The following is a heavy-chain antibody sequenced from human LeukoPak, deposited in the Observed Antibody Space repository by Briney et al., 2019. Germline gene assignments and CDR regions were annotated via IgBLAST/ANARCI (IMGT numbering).Heavy chain of an antibody. D-gene: IGHD1-26*01. Sequence: PGGSLRLSCAASGFTFSSNWMHWVRQVPGKGLVWVSLINPSGSFTTYADSVKGRFTVSRDNAKNKLYMQMNSLRVEDTAVYYCARAGGTYYGIAFDIWGQGTMVTVSS. J-gene: IGHJ3*02. V-gene: IGHV3-74*01. CDR2: INPSGSFT. CDR1: GFTFSSNW. CDR3: ARAGGTYYGIAFDI.